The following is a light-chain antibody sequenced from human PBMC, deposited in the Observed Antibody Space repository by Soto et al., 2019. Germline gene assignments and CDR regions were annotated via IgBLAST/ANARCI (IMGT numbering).Light chain of an antibody. CDR1: QTFSSY. CDR2: DAS. J-gene: IGKJ1*01. Sequence: DTLMSPSPSTVSASVGARVTITSRASQTFSSYLAWYQQKPGKAPKLLIFDASSLEGGVPSRFSGSGSGTEFTLTISSLQPDDFATYYCQQYNSYSWTFGQGTKVDIK. V-gene: IGKV1-5*01. CDR3: QQYNSYSWT.